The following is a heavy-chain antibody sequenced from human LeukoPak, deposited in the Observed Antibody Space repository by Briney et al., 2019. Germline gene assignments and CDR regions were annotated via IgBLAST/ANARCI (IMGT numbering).Heavy chain of an antibody. J-gene: IGHJ5*02. CDR3: ARARSWSRHNWFDP. V-gene: IGHV1-8*01. CDR1: GYTFTSYD. Sequence: ASVKVSCKASGYTFTSYDINWVRQATGQGLEWMGWMNPNSGSTGYAQKFQGRVTMTRNTSISTAYMELSSLRSEDTAVYYCARARSWSRHNWFDPWGQGTLVTVSS. D-gene: IGHD2-15*01. CDR2: MNPNSGST.